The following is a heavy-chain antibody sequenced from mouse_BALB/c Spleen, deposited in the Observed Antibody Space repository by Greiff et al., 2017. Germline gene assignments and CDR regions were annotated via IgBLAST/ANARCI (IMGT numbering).Heavy chain of an antibody. CDR2: IDPANGNT. J-gene: IGHJ4*01. Sequence: VQLQQSGAELVKPGASVKLSCTASGFNIKDTYMHWVKQRPEQGLEWIGRIDPANGNTKYDPKFQGKATITADTSSNTAYLQLSSLTSEDTAVYYCARRMTHCYGCYWGQGTSVTVSS. CDR1: GFNIKDTY. CDR3: ARRMTHCYGCY. D-gene: IGHD1-2*01. V-gene: IGHV14-3*02.